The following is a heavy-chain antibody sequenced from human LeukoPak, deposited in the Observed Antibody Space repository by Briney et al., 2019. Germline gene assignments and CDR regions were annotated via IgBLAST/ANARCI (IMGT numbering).Heavy chain of an antibody. CDR2: ISAYNGNT. V-gene: IGHV1-18*01. Sequence: ASVKVSCKASGYTFISYGISWVRQAPGQGLEWMGWISAYNGNTNYAQKLQGRVTMTTDTSTSTAYMELRSLRSDDTAVYYCAREMTTVTTSAFDYWGQGTLVTVSS. CDR1: GYTFISYG. D-gene: IGHD4-17*01. CDR3: AREMTTVTTSAFDY. J-gene: IGHJ4*02.